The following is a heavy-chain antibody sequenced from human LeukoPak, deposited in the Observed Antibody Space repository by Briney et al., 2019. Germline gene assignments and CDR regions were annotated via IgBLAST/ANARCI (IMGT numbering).Heavy chain of an antibody. CDR2: IKQDGSEK. CDR1: GFTFSSYW. J-gene: IGHJ6*03. Sequence: GGSLRLSCAASGFTFSSYWMSWVLQAPGNGLEWMANIKQDGSEKYYVDSVKGRFTISRDNAKNSLYLQMNSLRAEDTAVYYCARDKRSDYGDYDYYYYYYMDVWGKGTTVTVSS. CDR3: ARDKRSDYGDYDYYYYYYMDV. D-gene: IGHD4-17*01. V-gene: IGHV3-7*01.